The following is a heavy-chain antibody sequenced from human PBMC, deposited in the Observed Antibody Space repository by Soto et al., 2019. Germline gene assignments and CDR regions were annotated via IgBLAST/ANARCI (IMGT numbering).Heavy chain of an antibody. Sequence: EASVKVSCKASGYTFTSYGISWMRQAPGQGLEWMGWISAYNGNTNYAQKLQGRVTMTTDTSTSTAYRELRSLRSDDTAVYYCARDRQKYYDFWSGPREPFDYWGQGTLVTVSS. D-gene: IGHD3-3*01. CDR3: ARDRQKYYDFWSGPREPFDY. V-gene: IGHV1-18*01. CDR1: GYTFTSYG. CDR2: ISAYNGNT. J-gene: IGHJ4*02.